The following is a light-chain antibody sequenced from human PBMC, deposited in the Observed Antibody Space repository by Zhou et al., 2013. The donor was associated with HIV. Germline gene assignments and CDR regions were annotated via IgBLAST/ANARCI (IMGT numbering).Light chain of an antibody. J-gene: IGKJ1*01. Sequence: EIVLTQSPGTLSLSPGERATLSCRASQSITSGYLAWYQQKPGQTPRLLIYGTSTRATGIPDKFSGSGSGTDFTLTISSLEPEDFAVYYCQHRGPWPWTFGQGTKVDMK. CDR3: QHRGPWPWT. CDR1: QSITSGY. CDR2: GTS. V-gene: IGKV3D-20*02.